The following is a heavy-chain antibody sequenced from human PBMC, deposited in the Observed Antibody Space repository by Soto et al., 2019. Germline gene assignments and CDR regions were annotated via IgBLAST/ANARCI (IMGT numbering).Heavy chain of an antibody. CDR3: ARDARTYYYYYGMDV. V-gene: IGHV4-30-4*01. CDR1: GGSISSGDYY. J-gene: IGHJ6*02. CDR2: IYYSGST. Sequence: SETLSLTCTVSGGSISSGDYYWSWIRQPPGKGLEWIGYIYYSGSTYYNPSLKSRVTISVDTSKNQFSLKLSSVTAADTAVYYCARDARTYYYYYGMDVWGQGTTVTVSS.